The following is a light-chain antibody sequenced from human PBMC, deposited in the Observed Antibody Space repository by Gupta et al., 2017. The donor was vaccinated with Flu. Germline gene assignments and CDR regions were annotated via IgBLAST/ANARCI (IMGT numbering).Light chain of an antibody. CDR1: QSVGDY. CDR3: QRRSNGPPMLT. J-gene: IGKJ4*01. Sequence: EIVLAQSPATLSLSPGERATLSCRASQSVGDYLAWYQQRPGQTPRLLIYDAFRRPTGIPARFSGSGDGADFTLTISSREPEDFALYFCQRRSNGPPMLTFGGGTKIEIK. CDR2: DAF. V-gene: IGKV3-11*01.